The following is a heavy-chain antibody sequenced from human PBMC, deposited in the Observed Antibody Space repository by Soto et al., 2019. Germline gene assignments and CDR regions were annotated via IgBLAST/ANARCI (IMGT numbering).Heavy chain of an antibody. CDR3: ARAPHPPSLTPHSSSWYVDYYYYGMDV. CDR2: IDPSDSYT. J-gene: IGHJ6*02. Sequence: GESLKISCKGSGYSFTSYWISWVRQMPGKGLEWMGRIDPSDSYTNYSPSFQGHVTISADKSISTAYLQWSSLKASDTAMYYCARAPHPPSLTPHSSSWYVDYYYYGMDVWGQGTTVTVSS. V-gene: IGHV5-10-1*01. CDR1: GYSFTSYW. D-gene: IGHD6-13*01.